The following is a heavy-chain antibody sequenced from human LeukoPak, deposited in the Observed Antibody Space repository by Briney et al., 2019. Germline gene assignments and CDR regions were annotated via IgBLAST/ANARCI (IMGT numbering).Heavy chain of an antibody. CDR1: GYTFANYG. Sequence: GASVKVSCKASGYTFANYGIIWVRQAPGQGLEWMGWINPNSGGTNYAQKFQGRVTMTRDTSISTAYMELSRLRSDDTAVYYCARDGVGGVYGDYGYFDLWGRGTLVTVSS. CDR3: ARDGVGGVYGDYGYFDL. CDR2: INPNSGGT. J-gene: IGHJ2*01. D-gene: IGHD4-17*01. V-gene: IGHV1-2*02.